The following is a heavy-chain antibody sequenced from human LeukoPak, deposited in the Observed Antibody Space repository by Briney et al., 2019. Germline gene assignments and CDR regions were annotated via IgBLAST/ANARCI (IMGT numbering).Heavy chain of an antibody. CDR3: ARVDIAAADHPDYYYYYGMDV. J-gene: IGHJ6*02. D-gene: IGHD6-13*01. CDR2: ISGSGGST. Sequence: PGGSLRLSCAASGFTFSSYAMSWVRQAPGKGLEWVSAISGSGGSTYYADSVKGRFTISRHNSKNTLYLQMNSLRAEDTAVYYCARVDIAAADHPDYYYYYGMDVWGQGTTVTVSS. CDR1: GFTFSSYA. V-gene: IGHV3-23*01.